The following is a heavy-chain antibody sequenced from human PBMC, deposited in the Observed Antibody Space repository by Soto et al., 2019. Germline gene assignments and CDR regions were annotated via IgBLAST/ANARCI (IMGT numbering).Heavy chain of an antibody. D-gene: IGHD3-3*01. CDR2: IYYSGST. Sequence: SETLSLTCTFSGGSISSSSYYLGWIRQPPGKGLEWIGSIYYSGSTYYNPSLKSRVTISVDTSKNQFSLKLSSVTAADTAVYYCARHLSYDFWSGYLNWFDPWGQGTLVTVSS. CDR3: ARHLSYDFWSGYLNWFDP. V-gene: IGHV4-39*01. CDR1: GGSISSSSYY. J-gene: IGHJ5*02.